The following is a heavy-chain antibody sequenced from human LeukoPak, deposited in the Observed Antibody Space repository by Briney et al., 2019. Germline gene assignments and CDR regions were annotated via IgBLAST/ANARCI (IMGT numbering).Heavy chain of an antibody. CDR1: GGSISSSSYY. J-gene: IGHJ6*02. CDR2: IYYSGST. D-gene: IGHD3-10*01. V-gene: IGHV4-39*07. CDR3: ARVVNGSGSYYYYYYGMDV. Sequence: PSETLSLTCTVSGGSISSSSYYWGWLRQPPGKGLEWIGSIYYSGSTYYNPSLKSRVTISVDTSKNQFSLKLSSVTAADTAVYYCARVVNGSGSYYYYYYGMDVWGQGTTVTVSS.